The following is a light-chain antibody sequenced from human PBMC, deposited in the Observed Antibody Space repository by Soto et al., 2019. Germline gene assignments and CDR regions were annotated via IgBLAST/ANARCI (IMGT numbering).Light chain of an antibody. CDR2: EVN. J-gene: IGLJ1*01. V-gene: IGLV2-14*01. CDR1: SSDVGGYNY. CDR3: TSYTSRNTYF. Sequence: QLVLTQPASVSASPGQSITISCTGTSSDVGGYNYVSWYQQHPGKAPKLIIYEVNNRPSGVSNRFSGSKSGNTASLTISGLQPEDEADYYCTSYTSRNTYFFGSGTKLTVL.